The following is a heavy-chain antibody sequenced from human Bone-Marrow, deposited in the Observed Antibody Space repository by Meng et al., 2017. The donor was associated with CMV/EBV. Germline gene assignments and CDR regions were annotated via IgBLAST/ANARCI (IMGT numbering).Heavy chain of an antibody. V-gene: IGHV1-8*01. J-gene: IGHJ6*02. CDR1: GYTFTSYD. D-gene: IGHD3-3*01. Sequence: ASVKVSCKASGYTFTSYDINWVRQATGQGLEWMGWMNPNSGNTGYAQKFQGRVTMTRDTSISTAYMELSRLRSDDTAVYYCARGDDITIFGVVIIGYYYYGMDGWGQGTTVTVSS. CDR2: MNPNSGNT. CDR3: ARGDDITIFGVVIIGYYYYGMDG.